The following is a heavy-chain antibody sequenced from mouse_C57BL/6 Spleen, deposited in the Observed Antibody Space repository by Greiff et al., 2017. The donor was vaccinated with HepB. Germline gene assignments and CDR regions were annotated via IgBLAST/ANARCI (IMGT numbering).Heavy chain of an antibody. D-gene: IGHD2-12*01. Sequence: EVKLMESGPELVKPGASVKIPCKASGYTFTDYNMDWVKQSHGKSLEWIGDINPNNGGTIYNQKFKGKATLTVDKSSSTAYMELRSLTSEDTAVYYCAREDDDYFDYWGQGTTLTVSS. CDR3: AREDDDYFDY. J-gene: IGHJ2*01. CDR2: INPNNGGT. CDR1: GYTFTDYN. V-gene: IGHV1-18*01.